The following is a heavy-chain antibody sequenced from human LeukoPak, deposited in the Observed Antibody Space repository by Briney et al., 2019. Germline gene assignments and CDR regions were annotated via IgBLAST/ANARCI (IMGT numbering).Heavy chain of an antibody. J-gene: IGHJ4*02. CDR3: ARDGLAAAGIFKYYFDY. Sequence: GGSLRLSCAASGFTFSSYSMNWVRQAPGKGLEWVSSISSSSSYIYYADSVKGRFTISRDNAKNSLYLQMNSLRAEDTAVYYCARDGLAAAGIFKYYFDYWGQGTLVTVSS. V-gene: IGHV3-21*01. CDR2: ISSSSSYI. D-gene: IGHD6-13*01. CDR1: GFTFSSYS.